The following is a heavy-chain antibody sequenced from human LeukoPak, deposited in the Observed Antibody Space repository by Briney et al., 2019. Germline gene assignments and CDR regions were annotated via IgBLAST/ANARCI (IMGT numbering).Heavy chain of an antibody. CDR3: ARSSSGRAHYYFDY. CDR2: IYHSGST. Sequence: TSETLSLTCTVSGGFISNYYWSWIRQPPGKGLEWIGYIYHSGSTYYNPSLKSRVTISVDRSKNQFSLKLSSVTTADTAVYYCARSSSGRAHYYFDYWGQGTLVTVSS. J-gene: IGHJ4*02. CDR1: GGFISNYY. V-gene: IGHV4-59*12. D-gene: IGHD3-10*01.